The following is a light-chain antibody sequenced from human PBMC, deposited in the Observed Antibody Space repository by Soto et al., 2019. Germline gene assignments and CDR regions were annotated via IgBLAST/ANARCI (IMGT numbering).Light chain of an antibody. V-gene: IGKV1-9*01. Sequence: DIQLTQSPSSLSASVGDRVSITCRVIQGISSYLNWYQQKPGKAPKLLVYDASTLQSGVATRFSGSGSGTEFTLIISGLQPEDSATYYCQQYTNTNNPWMFGQGTKVDIK. CDR2: DAS. J-gene: IGKJ1*01. CDR3: QQYTNTNNPWM. CDR1: QGISSY.